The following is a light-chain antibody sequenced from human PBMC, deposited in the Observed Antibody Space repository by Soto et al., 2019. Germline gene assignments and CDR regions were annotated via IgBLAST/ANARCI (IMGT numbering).Light chain of an antibody. V-gene: IGLV2-14*01. Sequence: QSVLTQPGSVSGSPGQSITIYCTGTNSDIGGYNLVSWFQHHPGKAPKLVIYEVTHRPSGISNRFSGSKSGNTASLTISGLQAEDEASYYCSSYTNSATLGVFGTGIKLTVL. CDR3: SSYTNSATLGV. CDR1: NSDIGGYNL. J-gene: IGLJ1*01. CDR2: EVT.